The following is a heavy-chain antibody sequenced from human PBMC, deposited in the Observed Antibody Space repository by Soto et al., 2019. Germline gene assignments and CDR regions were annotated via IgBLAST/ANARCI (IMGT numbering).Heavy chain of an antibody. D-gene: IGHD7-27*01. CDR1: GFTFSSYS. CDR2: ISSSSSYI. Sequence: GGSLRLSCAASGFTFSSYSMNWVRQAPGKGLEWVSSISSSSSYIYYADSVKGRFTISRDNAKNSLYLQMNSLRAEDTAVYYCARDDYWGLVGAFDIWGQGTMVTVSS. CDR3: ARDDYWGLVGAFDI. J-gene: IGHJ3*02. V-gene: IGHV3-21*01.